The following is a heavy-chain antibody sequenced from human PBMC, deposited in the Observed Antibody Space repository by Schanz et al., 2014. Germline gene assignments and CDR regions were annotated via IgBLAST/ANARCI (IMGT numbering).Heavy chain of an antibody. J-gene: IGHJ4*02. V-gene: IGHV1-3*01. CDR1: GYTFTSYS. D-gene: IGHD6-13*01. CDR3: ARSGSSNWYFFDY. CDR2: INAGTGNT. Sequence: QVQLVQSGGEMKKPGASVKVSCKASGYTFTSYSIHWVRQAPGQRLEWMGWINAGTGNTEYSQKFQGRVTITRDTLASTAYMEVSSLRSEDTAVYYCARSGSSNWYFFDYWGQGTLVTVSS.